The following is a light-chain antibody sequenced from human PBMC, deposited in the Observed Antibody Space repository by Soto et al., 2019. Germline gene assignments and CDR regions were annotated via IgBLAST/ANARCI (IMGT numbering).Light chain of an antibody. CDR2: GAS. CDR1: QSVSSD. CDR3: QQYNNWLERT. J-gene: IGKJ1*01. Sequence: EIVMTQSPATLSVSPGERATLSCRASQSVSSDLAWYQQKPGQAPRLLIYGASTRATGIPARFSGSGSGTEFTLTISSLQFEDFAVYYCQQYNNWLERTFGQGTKV. V-gene: IGKV3-15*01.